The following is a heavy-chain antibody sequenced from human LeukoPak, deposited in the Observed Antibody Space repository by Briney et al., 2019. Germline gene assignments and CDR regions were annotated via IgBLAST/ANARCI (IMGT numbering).Heavy chain of an antibody. CDR3: ARYFDY. J-gene: IGHJ4*02. CDR1: GFTFSIYE. CDR2: ITSSSSTI. Sequence: GGPVTLFCGASGFTFSIYEMIWLRQATGKALEWVSYITSSSSTIYYADSVKGRFTISRDNAKNSLFLQMNSLRADDTAVYYCARYFDYWGQGTLVTVSS. V-gene: IGHV3-48*03.